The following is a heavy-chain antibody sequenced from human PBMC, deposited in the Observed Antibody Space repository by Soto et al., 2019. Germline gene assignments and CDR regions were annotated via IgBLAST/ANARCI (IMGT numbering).Heavy chain of an antibody. D-gene: IGHD3-10*01. CDR3: ARELNVLLDPYFDY. J-gene: IGHJ4*02. CDR1: GGSISSYY. Sequence: SETLSLTCTVPGGSISSYYWSWIRQPAGKGLEWIGRIYTSGSTNYNPSLKSRVTMSVDTSKNQFSLKLSSVTAADTAVYYCARELNVLLDPYFDYWGQGTLVTVSS. CDR2: IYTSGST. V-gene: IGHV4-4*07.